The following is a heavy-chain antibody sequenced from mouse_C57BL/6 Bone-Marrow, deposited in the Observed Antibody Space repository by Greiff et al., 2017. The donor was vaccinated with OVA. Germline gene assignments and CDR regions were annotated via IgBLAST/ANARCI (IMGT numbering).Heavy chain of an antibody. V-gene: IGHV1-81*01. J-gene: IGHJ2*01. CDR1: GYTFTSYG. D-gene: IGHD1-1*01. Sequence: QVQLQQSGAELARPGASVKLSCKASGYTFTSYGISWVKQRTGQGLEWIGEIYPRSGNTYYNEKFKGKATLTADKSSSTAYMELRSLTSEDSAVYFCARRLYFGEGYFDYWGQGTTRTVSS. CDR2: IYPRSGNT. CDR3: ARRLYFGEGYFDY.